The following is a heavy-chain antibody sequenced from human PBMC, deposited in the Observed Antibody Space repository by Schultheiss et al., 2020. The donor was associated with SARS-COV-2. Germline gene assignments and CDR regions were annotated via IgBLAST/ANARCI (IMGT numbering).Heavy chain of an antibody. Sequence: GGSLRLSCAASGFTFSTYAMSWVRQAPGKGLEWVSGIGGSGGSTYYADSVKGRFTISRDNSKNTLYLQMNSLRAEDTAVYYCAKDEYSSSSYWGQGTLVTVSS. D-gene: IGHD6-6*01. CDR3: AKDEYSSSSY. CDR2: IGGSGGST. CDR1: GFTFSTYA. J-gene: IGHJ4*02. V-gene: IGHV3-23*01.